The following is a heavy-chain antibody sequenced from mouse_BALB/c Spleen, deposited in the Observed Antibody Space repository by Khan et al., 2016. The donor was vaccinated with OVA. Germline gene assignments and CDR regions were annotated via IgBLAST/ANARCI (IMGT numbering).Heavy chain of an antibody. CDR1: GYTFTNYW. V-gene: IGHV1-7*01. Sequence: QVRLQQSGAELAKPGASVKMSCKASGYTFTNYWMHWVKQRPGQGLEWIGYINPSTGYSEYNQKFKDKATLTADKSSSTAYIQLSSLTSEDSADYYCANHGSSSAWLTYWGQGTLVTVSA. J-gene: IGHJ3*01. CDR3: ANHGSSSAWLTY. D-gene: IGHD1-1*01. CDR2: INPSTGYS.